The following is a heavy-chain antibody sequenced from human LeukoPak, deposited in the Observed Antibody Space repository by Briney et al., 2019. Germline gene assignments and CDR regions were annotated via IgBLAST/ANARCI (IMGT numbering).Heavy chain of an antibody. J-gene: IGHJ4*02. CDR2: INQGGSVK. V-gene: IGHV3-7*01. Sequence: PGGSLRLSCAASGFSFRDFWMTWVRQAPGKGLEWVANINQGGSVKYYVDSVKGRFTISRDDAESSLYVQMNSLRDEDMAVYYCARFGYSGWNLEYWGQGTLVTVSS. CDR1: GFSFRDFW. D-gene: IGHD5-12*01. CDR3: ARFGYSGWNLEY.